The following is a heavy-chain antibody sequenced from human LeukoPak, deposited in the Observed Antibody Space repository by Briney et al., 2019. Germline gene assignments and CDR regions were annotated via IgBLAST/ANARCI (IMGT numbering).Heavy chain of an antibody. J-gene: IGHJ4*02. Sequence: SETLSLTCTVSGGSVNSSNYYWGWIRQPPGKGLEWIGTIYYDGTTHYNPSLTIRVTISVDTSKNQFSLKLSSVTPADTAVYYCASIPRYSSGWYEFRWGQGTLVTVSS. CDR2: IYYDGTT. CDR1: GGSVNSSNYY. D-gene: IGHD6-19*01. V-gene: IGHV4-39*07. CDR3: ASIPRYSSGWYEFR.